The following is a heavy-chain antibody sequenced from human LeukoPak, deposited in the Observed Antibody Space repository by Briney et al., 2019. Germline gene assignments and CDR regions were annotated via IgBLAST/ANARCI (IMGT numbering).Heavy chain of an antibody. CDR3: ARDFPGTEDAFDV. V-gene: IGHV3-7*01. CDR2: IKQDGSEK. Sequence: GGSLRLSCAASGFTFSSYWMSWVRQAPGKGLEWVANIKQDGSEKYYVDSVKGRFTFSKNDAKNTVYLQMNSLRAEDTAVYYCARDFPGTEDAFDVWGQGTMVTVSS. J-gene: IGHJ3*01. CDR1: GFTFSSYW.